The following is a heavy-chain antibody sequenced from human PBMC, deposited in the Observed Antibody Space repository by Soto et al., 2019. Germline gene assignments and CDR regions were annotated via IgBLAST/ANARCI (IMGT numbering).Heavy chain of an antibody. CDR3: ARDPYHVLMVNAPNLYGMDV. Sequence: QVQLVQSGAEVKKLGASVKVSCKASGYTFTTYDISWVRQAPGQGLEWMGRISTYNGNTNYPQSLQGRLTRTTDTSTTTAYMELRSLRSDDTAVYYCARDPYHVLMVNAPNLYGMDVWGQGTTVTVSS. D-gene: IGHD2-8*01. V-gene: IGHV1-18*01. CDR1: GYTFTTYD. J-gene: IGHJ6*02. CDR2: ISTYNGNT.